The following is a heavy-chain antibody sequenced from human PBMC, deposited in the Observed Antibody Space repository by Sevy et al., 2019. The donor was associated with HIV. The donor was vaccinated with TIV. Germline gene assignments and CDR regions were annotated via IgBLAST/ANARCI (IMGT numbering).Heavy chain of an antibody. V-gene: IGHV3-48*03. CDR3: ARERERITIFGVSDPFDI. CDR2: ISSSGSTI. J-gene: IGHJ3*02. Sequence: GGSLILSCAASGFTFSSYEMNWVRQAPGKGLEWVSYISSSGSTIYYADSVKGRFTISRDNAKNSLYLQMNSLRAEDTAVYYCARERERITIFGVSDPFDIWGQGTMVTVSS. CDR1: GFTFSSYE. D-gene: IGHD3-3*01.